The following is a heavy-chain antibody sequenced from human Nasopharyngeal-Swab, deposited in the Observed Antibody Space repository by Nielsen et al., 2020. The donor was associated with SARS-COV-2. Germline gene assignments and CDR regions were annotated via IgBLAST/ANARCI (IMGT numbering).Heavy chain of an antibody. V-gene: IGHV1-24*01. J-gene: IGHJ4*02. CDR3: ATSYAIFGVVTPFDY. CDR1: GYTLTELS. D-gene: IGHD3-3*01. Sequence: ASVKVSCKVSGYTLTELSMHWVRQAPGKGLEWMGGFDLEDGETIYAQKFQGRVTMTEDTSTDTAYMELSSLRSEDTAVYYCATSYAIFGVVTPFDYWGQGTLVTVSS. CDR2: FDLEDGET.